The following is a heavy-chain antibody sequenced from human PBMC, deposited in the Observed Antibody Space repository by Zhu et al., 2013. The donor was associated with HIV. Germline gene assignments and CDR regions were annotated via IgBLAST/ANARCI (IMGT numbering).Heavy chain of an antibody. CDR3: ARERVGGYNWNVAPRDYYYGMDV. Sequence: QVQLVQSGAEVKKPGSSVKVSCKASGGTFSSYAISWVRQAPGQGLEWMGGIIPIFGTANYAQKFQGRVTITADESTSTAYMELSSLRSEDTAVYYCARERVGGYNWNVAPRDYYYGMDVWGQGTTVTVSS. J-gene: IGHJ6*02. V-gene: IGHV1-69*01. D-gene: IGHD1-1*01. CDR2: IIPIFGTA. CDR1: GGTFSSYA.